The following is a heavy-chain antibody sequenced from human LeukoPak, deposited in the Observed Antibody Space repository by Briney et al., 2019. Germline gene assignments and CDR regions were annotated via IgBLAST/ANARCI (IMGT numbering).Heavy chain of an antibody. CDR3: ARRGNAMEY. V-gene: IGHV3-23*01. CDR1: GFTFSSYA. Sequence: PGGSLRLSCAASGFTFSSYAMSWVRQAPGKGLEWVSAISGSGCSTYYADYVKGRFTISRDNSKNTLYLQMNSLRAEDTAVYYCARRGNAMEYWGQGTLVTVSS. D-gene: IGHD5-18*01. CDR2: ISGSGCST. J-gene: IGHJ4*02.